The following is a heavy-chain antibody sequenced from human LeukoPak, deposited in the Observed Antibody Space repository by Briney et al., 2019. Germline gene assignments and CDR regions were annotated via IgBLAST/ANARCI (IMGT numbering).Heavy chain of an antibody. V-gene: IGHV1-18*01. J-gene: IGHJ4*02. Sequence: ASVKVSCKASGYIFTSYGTSWVRQAPGQGLEWMGWISAYNGNRNYAQKFQGRVTMTTDTSTSTANMELRSLRSDDTAVYYCARDRRSYCSGANCDSGTDYWGQGTLVTVSS. CDR2: ISAYNGNR. CDR1: GYIFTSYG. CDR3: ARDRRSYCSGANCDSGTDY. D-gene: IGHD2-15*01.